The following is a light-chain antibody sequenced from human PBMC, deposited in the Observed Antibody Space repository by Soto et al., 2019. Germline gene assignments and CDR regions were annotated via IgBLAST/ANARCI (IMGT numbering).Light chain of an antibody. CDR2: AAS. V-gene: IGKV1-39*01. J-gene: IGKJ1*01. Sequence: DIQMPQSPSSLSASVGARVTITCRASQSISSYLNWYQQKPGKAPKLLIYAASSLQSGVPSRFSGSGSGTDFTLTISSLQPEDFATYYCQQSYSTLWTVGQGTKVDIK. CDR3: QQSYSTLWT. CDR1: QSISSY.